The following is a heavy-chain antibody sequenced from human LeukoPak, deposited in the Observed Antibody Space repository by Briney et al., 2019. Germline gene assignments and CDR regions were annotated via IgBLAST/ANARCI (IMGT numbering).Heavy chain of an antibody. J-gene: IGHJ4*02. D-gene: IGHD3-10*01. CDR3: ARLPFRGVIIRAFDY. Sequence: PGGSLRLSCAASGFTFSDYYMSWIRQAPGKGLEWVSYVSSSGSTIYYADSVKGRFTISRDNAKNSLYLQMNSLRAEDTAVYYCARLPFRGVIIRAFDYWGQGTLVTVSS. CDR1: GFTFSDYY. V-gene: IGHV3-11*01. CDR2: VSSSGSTI.